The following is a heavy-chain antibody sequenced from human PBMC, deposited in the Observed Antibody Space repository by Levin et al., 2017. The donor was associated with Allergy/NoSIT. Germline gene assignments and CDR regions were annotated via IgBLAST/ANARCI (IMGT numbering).Heavy chain of an antibody. Sequence: PSETLSLICTVSGGSINSYYWSWIRQPPGKGLEWIGYISYTGGTSYIPSLKSRVTMSVDASKNQFSLKLNSVTAADTAVYYCVRHIVGTTRDSWGQGTLVTVSS. J-gene: IGHJ4*02. CDR2: ISYTGGT. D-gene: IGHD1-26*01. CDR3: VRHIVGTTRDS. CDR1: GGSINSYY. V-gene: IGHV4-59*01.